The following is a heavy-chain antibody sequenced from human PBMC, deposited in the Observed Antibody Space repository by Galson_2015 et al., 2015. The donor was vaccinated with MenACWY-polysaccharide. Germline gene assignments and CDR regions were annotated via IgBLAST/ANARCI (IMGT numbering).Heavy chain of an antibody. J-gene: IGHJ4*02. Sequence: SLRLSCAASGFTFSDHWMSWARQAPGKGLEWVANIKPDGSEKYYVDSVNGRFTISRDNAKNSLYLQMNSLRAEDTSVYYCAKAGSGWFNYWGQGTLVTVSS. CDR2: IKPDGSEK. V-gene: IGHV3-7*01. D-gene: IGHD6-13*01. CDR3: AKAGSGWFNY. CDR1: GFTFSDHW.